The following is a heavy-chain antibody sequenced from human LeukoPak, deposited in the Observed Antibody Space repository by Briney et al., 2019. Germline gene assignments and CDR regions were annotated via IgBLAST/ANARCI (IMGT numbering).Heavy chain of an antibody. V-gene: IGHV4-4*07. J-gene: IGHJ5*02. CDR3: ARDWTTTPGNWFDP. Sequence: PSETLSLTRTVSGASITSFSWSWIRQPAEAGLEWIGRVHRSGNTDYNPSLKGRVTMSMDTSRNQSSLILNSVTAADTAVYYCARDWTTTPGNWFDPWGQGTLVTVSS. CDR2: VHRSGNT. CDR1: GASITSFS. D-gene: IGHD1-1*01.